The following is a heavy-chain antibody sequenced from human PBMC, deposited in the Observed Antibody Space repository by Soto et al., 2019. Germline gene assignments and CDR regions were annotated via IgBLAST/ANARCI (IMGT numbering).Heavy chain of an antibody. V-gene: IGHV1-18*01. CDR1: GYTFTSYG. J-gene: IGHJ4*02. D-gene: IGHD5-18*01. CDR2: VSACNGNT. CDR3: ARDGSAMVRFDY. Sequence: QVQLVQSGAEVKKPGASVKVSCKASGYTFTSYGISWVRQAPGQGLEWVGGVSACNGNTNYAQRLQGRVTMITDRSSSTAYMELRSLRYDDTAVYYCARDGSAMVRFDYWAQGSLVTVSS.